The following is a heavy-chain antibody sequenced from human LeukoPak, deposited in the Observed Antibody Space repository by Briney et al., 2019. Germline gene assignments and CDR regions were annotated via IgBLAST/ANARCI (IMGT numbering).Heavy chain of an antibody. CDR2: INPSGGST. D-gene: IGHD2-2*01. V-gene: IGHV1-46*01. CDR1: GYTFTSYY. J-gene: IGHJ6*03. CDR3: ARDVVPAAMIHYYYYMDV. Sequence: ASVKVSCKASGYTFTSYYMHWVRQAPGQGLEWMGIINPSGGSTSYAQKFQGRVTMTRDTSISTAYMELSRLRSDDTAVYYCARDVVPAAMIHYYYYMDVWGKGTTVTISS.